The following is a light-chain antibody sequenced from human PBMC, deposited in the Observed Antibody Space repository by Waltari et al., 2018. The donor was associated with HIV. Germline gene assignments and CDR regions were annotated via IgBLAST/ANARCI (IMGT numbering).Light chain of an antibody. Sequence: QSLLTQPPSASGTPGQRVTISCSGSSSNIGNNPVAWYQQLPGTAPKHLIYSNNQRPSGVPDRISGSKSGTSASLAIGGLQSDDEADYYCASWEDSLHGPVFGGGTKLTVL. V-gene: IGLV1-44*01. CDR2: SNN. CDR1: SSNIGNNP. J-gene: IGLJ2*01. CDR3: ASWEDSLHGPV.